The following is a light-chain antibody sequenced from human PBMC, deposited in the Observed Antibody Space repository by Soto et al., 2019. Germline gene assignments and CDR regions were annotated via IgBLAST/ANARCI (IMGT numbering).Light chain of an antibody. CDR3: SSYTSSSTLYV. CDR2: DVS. Sequence: QSDLTQPASVSGSPGQSITISCTGTSSDVGGYNYVSWYQQHPGKAPKLMIYDVSNRPSGVSNRFSGSKSGNTASLTISGLQAEYEADYYCSSYTSSSTLYVFGTGTKVTVL. J-gene: IGLJ1*01. CDR1: SSDVGGYNY. V-gene: IGLV2-14*01.